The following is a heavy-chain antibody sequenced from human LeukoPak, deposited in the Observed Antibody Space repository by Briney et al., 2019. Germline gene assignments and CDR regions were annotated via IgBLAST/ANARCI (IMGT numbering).Heavy chain of an antibody. D-gene: IGHD3-22*01. CDR2: ISSSSSTI. V-gene: IGHV3-48*01. CDR3: ARLHLSKWLLTYEDGDY. CDR1: GFTFSTYS. J-gene: IGHJ4*02. Sequence: GGSLRLSCAASGFTFSTYSMNWVRQAPGKGLEWVSYISSSSSTIDYADSLKGRFTISRDNAKDSLYLQMNSLRAEDTAVYYCARLHLSKWLLTYEDGDYWGQGTLVTVSS.